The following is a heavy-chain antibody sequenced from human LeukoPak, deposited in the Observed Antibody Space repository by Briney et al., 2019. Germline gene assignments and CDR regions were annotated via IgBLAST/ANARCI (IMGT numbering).Heavy chain of an antibody. J-gene: IGHJ4*02. CDR1: GGPFSGYY. V-gene: IGHV4-34*01. D-gene: IGHD6-19*01. CDR2: INHSGST. CDR3: ARARLGIAVRGYYFDY. Sequence: PSETLSLTCAVYGGPFSGYYWSWIRQPPGKGLEWIGEINHSGSTNYNPSLKSRVTISVDTSKNQFSLKLSSVTAADTAVYYCARARLGIAVRGYYFDYWGQGTLVTVSS.